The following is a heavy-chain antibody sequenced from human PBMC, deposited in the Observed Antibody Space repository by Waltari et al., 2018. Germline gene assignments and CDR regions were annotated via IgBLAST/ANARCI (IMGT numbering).Heavy chain of an antibody. CDR1: GGSISSGSYY. D-gene: IGHD3-10*01. CDR3: AREDSYYPDY. Sequence: QVQLQESGPGLVKPSQTLSLTCTVSGGSISSGSYYWSWIRQPAGKGLEWIGRIYTSGSTNYHPSRKSRVTISVDTSKNQFSLKLSSVTAADTAVYYCAREDSYYPDYWGQGTLVTVSS. V-gene: IGHV4-61*02. J-gene: IGHJ4*02. CDR2: IYTSGST.